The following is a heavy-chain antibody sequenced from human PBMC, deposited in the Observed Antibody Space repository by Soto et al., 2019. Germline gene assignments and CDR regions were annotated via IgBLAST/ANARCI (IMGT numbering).Heavy chain of an antibody. CDR3: AKEGQYRTDGFDI. J-gene: IGHJ3*02. CDR2: LSRGGGST. D-gene: IGHD5-12*01. V-gene: IGHV3-23*01. CDR1: GFTFSSHG. Sequence: EAQLLESGGGSVQPGGSLRLSCAASGFTFSSHGMSWIRQAPGKGLEWISGLSRGGGSTYYVDSVKGRFTISRDNAKNTRDLIMKSLRVEDTALYYCAKEGQYRTDGFDIWGQGTMVTVSS.